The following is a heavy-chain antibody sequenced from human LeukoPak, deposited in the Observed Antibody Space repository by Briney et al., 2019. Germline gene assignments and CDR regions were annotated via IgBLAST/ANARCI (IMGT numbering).Heavy chain of an antibody. CDR2: IYPGDSDT. D-gene: IGHD3-22*01. V-gene: IGHV5-51*01. J-gene: IGHJ3*02. CDR3: ARPSSSGYYYGGGIGCDAFDI. Sequence: GESLKISCKGSGYSFTSYWIGWVRQMPGKGLEWMGIIYPGDSDTRYSPSFQGQVTISADKSISTAYLQWSSLKASDTAMYYCARPSSSGYYYGGGIGCDAFDIWGQGTMVTVSS. CDR1: GYSFTSYW.